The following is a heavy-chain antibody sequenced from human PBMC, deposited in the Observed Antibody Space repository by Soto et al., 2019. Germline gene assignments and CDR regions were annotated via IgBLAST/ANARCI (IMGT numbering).Heavy chain of an antibody. CDR2: IDPTDSNA. Sequence: PXGSLKISCKGSGYSFSDYWISWVRQMPGKGLEWVARIDPTDSNAIYSPAFQGHVTVSADESISTTYLQWSSLKASDTAIYYCARRIEAQTGYYYYALDVWGQGTTVTGSS. D-gene: IGHD1-1*01. J-gene: IGHJ6*02. CDR1: GYSFSDYW. V-gene: IGHV5-10-1*01. CDR3: ARRIEAQTGYYYYALDV.